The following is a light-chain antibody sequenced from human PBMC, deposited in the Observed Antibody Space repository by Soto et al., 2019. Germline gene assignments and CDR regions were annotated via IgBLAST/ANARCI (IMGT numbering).Light chain of an antibody. CDR1: QSLLHSNGNTF. CDR2: LGS. CDR3: MQALQPPRT. J-gene: IGKJ1*01. V-gene: IGKV2-28*01. Sequence: EIVMTQSPLSLTVTPGEPASISCKYSQSLLHSNGNTFLDWYMQKPGQSPQLLIYLGSRRAPGAPDRVSGSGSGTDFTLRISTVEADDAGIYYCMQALQPPRTFGQGTKLEI.